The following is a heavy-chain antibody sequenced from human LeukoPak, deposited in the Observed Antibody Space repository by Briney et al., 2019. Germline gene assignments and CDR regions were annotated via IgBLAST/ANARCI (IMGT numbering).Heavy chain of an antibody. D-gene: IGHD4-17*01. CDR1: GGSISSGGYS. CDR3: ARALDTAVATFYYYYYGMDV. V-gene: IGHV4-30-2*01. J-gene: IGHJ6*02. CDR2: IYHSGST. Sequence: SETLSLTCAVSGGSISSGGYSWSWIRQPPGKGLEWIGYIYHSGSTYYNPSLKSRVTISVDRSKNQFSLKLSSVTAADTAVYYCARALDTAVATFYYYYYGMDVWGQGTTVTVSS.